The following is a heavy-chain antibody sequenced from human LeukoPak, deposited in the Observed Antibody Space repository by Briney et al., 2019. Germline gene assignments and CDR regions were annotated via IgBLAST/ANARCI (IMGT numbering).Heavy chain of an antibody. J-gene: IGHJ2*01. CDR1: GGSISSYY. CDR2: IYYSGST. CDR3: ARGPGFFDL. D-gene: IGHD1-14*01. Sequence: SETLSLTCTVSGGSISSYYWSWIRQPPGKGLEWIGYIYYSGSTNYNPSLKSRVIISVDTSKNQFSLKLSSVTAADTAVYYCARGPGFFDLWGRGTLVTVSS. V-gene: IGHV4-59*01.